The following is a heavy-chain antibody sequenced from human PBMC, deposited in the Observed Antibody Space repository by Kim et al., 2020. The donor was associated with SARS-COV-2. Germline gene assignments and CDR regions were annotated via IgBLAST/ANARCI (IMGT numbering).Heavy chain of an antibody. Sequence: SETLSLTCAVYGGSFSGYYWSWFRQPPGKGLEWIGEINHSGSTNYNPSLKSRVTISVDTSKNQFSLKLSSVTAADTAVYYCARGDVQLERRRFDYWGQGTLVTVSS. J-gene: IGHJ4*02. V-gene: IGHV4-34*01. CDR1: GGSFSGYY. CDR3: ARGDVQLERRRFDY. CDR2: INHSGST. D-gene: IGHD1-1*01.